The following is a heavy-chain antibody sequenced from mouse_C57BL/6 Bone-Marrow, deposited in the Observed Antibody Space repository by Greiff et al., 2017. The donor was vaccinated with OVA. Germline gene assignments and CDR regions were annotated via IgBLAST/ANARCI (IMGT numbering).Heavy chain of an antibody. CDR2: ISSGGDYI. J-gene: IGHJ4*01. D-gene: IGHD2-3*01. V-gene: IGHV5-9-1*02. CDR1: GFTFSSYA. Sequence: EVHLVESGEGLVKPGGSLKLSCAASGFTFSSYAMSWVRQTPEKRLEWVAYISSGGDYIYYADTVKGRVTISRDHARNTLYLQMSSLKSEDTAMYYCTRERGGWFYYWGQGTSVTVSS. CDR3: TRERGGWFYY.